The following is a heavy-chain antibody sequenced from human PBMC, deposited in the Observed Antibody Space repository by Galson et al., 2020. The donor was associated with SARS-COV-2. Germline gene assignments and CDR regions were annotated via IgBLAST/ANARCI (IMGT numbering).Heavy chain of an antibody. J-gene: IGHJ4*02. CDR1: GFTFSSYA. CDR2: ISGSGGST. D-gene: IGHD3-10*01. CDR3: AKAMGGSGSRDY. V-gene: IGHV3-23*01. Sequence: GGSLRLSCAASGFTFSSYAMSWVRQASGKGLEWVSAISGSGGSTYYADSVKGRFTISRDNSKNTLYLQMNSLRAEDTAVYYCAKAMGGSGSRDYWGQGTLVTVSS.